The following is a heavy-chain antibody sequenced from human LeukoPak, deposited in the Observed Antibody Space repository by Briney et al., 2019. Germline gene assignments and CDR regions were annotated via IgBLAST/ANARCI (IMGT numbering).Heavy chain of an antibody. V-gene: IGHV1-69*05. Sequence: GASVKVSCKASGGTFSSYAISWVRQAPGQGLEWMGGIIPIFGTANYAQKFQGRVTITTDESTSTAYMELSSLRSGDAAVYYCASARFLSHYYYYMDVWGKGTTVTVSS. CDR2: IIPIFGTA. CDR1: GGTFSSYA. CDR3: ASARFLSHYYYYMDV. D-gene: IGHD3-3*01. J-gene: IGHJ6*03.